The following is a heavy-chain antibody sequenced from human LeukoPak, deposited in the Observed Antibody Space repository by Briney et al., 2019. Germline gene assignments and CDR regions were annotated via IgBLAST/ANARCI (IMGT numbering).Heavy chain of an antibody. J-gene: IGHJ4*02. D-gene: IGHD5-18*01. CDR3: ARGGYSYSLDY. Sequence: PGGSLRLSCAASGFAFSSYWMHWVRQAPGKGLVWVSRINSDGTSTTYADSVKGRFTISRDNAKNTLYLQMNSLRTEDTAVYYCARGGYSYSLDYWGQGTLVTVSS. CDR2: INSDGTST. CDR1: GFAFSSYW. V-gene: IGHV3-74*01.